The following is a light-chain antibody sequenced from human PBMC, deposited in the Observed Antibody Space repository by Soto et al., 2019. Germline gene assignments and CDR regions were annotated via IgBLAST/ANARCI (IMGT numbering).Light chain of an antibody. Sequence: QSVLTQPPSASGTPGQRVTISCSGSSSNVGGNPVNWYQHVPTTAPKLLIYTNTQRPSGVPDRFSVSKSGTSASLAISGLQSEDEADYYCASWDDSLNGPVFGTGTKVTVL. CDR1: SSNVGGNP. CDR2: TNT. V-gene: IGLV1-44*01. J-gene: IGLJ1*01. CDR3: ASWDDSLNGPV.